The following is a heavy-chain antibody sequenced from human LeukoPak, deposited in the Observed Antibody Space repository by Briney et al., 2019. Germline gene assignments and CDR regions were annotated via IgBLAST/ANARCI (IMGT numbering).Heavy chain of an antibody. J-gene: IGHJ4*02. Sequence: SETLSLTCAVYGGSFSGYYWSWIRQPPGKGLEWIGEINHSGSTNYNPSLKSRVTISVDTSKNQFSLKLSSVTAADTAVYYCARDRALRGIDYWGQGTLVTVSS. CDR3: ARDRALRGIDY. CDR1: GGSFSGYY. V-gene: IGHV4-34*01. CDR2: INHSGST. D-gene: IGHD3-16*01.